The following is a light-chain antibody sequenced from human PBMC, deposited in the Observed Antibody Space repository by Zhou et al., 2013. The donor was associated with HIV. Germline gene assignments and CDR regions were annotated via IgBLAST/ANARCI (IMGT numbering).Light chain of an antibody. CDR2: KVS. V-gene: IGKV2-30*02. CDR3: MQGTHWPPWT. Sequence: DVVMTQSPLSLPVTLGQPASISCRSSQSLVHSDGNTYLNWFQQRPGQSPRRLIYKVSNRDSGVPDRFSGSGSGTDFTLKISRVEAEDVGVYYCMQGTHWPPWTFGQGTKVEMK. CDR1: QSLVHSDGNTY. J-gene: IGKJ1*01.